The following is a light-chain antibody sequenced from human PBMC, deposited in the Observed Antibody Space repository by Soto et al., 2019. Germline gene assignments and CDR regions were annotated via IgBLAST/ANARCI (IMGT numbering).Light chain of an antibody. CDR2: DVS. V-gene: IGLV2-14*03. J-gene: IGLJ2*01. CDR3: SSYTSTITRL. Sequence: QSALTQPASVSGSPGQSITISCNGSSSDIGGYNYVSWYQQHPGKAPKLLIYDVSDRPSGISSRFSGSKSGNTASLTISGLQPQDEADYSCSSYTSTITRLFGGGTKVTVL. CDR1: SSDIGGYNY.